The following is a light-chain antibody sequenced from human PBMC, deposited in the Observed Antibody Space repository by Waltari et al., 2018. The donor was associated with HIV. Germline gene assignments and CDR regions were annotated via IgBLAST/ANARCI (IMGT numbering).Light chain of an antibody. V-gene: IGLV1-40*01. Sequence: QSTLTQPPSVSGAPGQWVTISCTGRSANIGAGHAVQLFQQVPGTAPKHLIYKNNCRPSGVPDRFSGSKSGTSASLAITGLQAEDESDYYCQSYDNSLNGWVFGGGTKLTVL. CDR3: QSYDNSLNGWV. CDR2: KNN. J-gene: IGLJ3*02. CDR1: SANIGAGHA.